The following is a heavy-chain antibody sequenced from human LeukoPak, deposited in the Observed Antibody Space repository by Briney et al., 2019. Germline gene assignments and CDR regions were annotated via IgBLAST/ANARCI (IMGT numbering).Heavy chain of an antibody. D-gene: IGHD3-3*01. J-gene: IGHJ5*02. CDR3: ARDPRLSGYYNWFDP. CDR1: GFTFSSYA. Sequence: GGSLRLSCAASGFTFSSYAMHWVSQAPGKGLEWVAVISYDGSNKYYADSVKGRFTISRDNSKNTLYLQMNSLRAEDTAVYYCARDPRLSGYYNWFDPWGQGTLVTVSS. V-gene: IGHV3-30-3*01. CDR2: ISYDGSNK.